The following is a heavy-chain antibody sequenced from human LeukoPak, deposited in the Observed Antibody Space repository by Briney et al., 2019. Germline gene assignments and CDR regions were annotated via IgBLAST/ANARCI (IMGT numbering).Heavy chain of an antibody. D-gene: IGHD3-22*01. CDR1: GGSISSSSYY. CDR2: IYYSGST. J-gene: IGHJ6*03. Sequence: SETLSLTCTVSGGSISSSSYYWGWIRQPPGKGLEWIGSIYYSGSTYYNPSLKSRVTISVDTSKNQFSLKLSSVAAADTAVYYCARDSYDSSTYSWSYMDVWGKGTTVTISS. V-gene: IGHV4-39*07. CDR3: ARDSYDSSTYSWSYMDV.